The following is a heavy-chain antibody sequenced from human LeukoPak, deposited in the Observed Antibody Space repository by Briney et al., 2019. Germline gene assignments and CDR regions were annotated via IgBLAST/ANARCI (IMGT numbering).Heavy chain of an antibody. CDR1: GFTFSSYA. V-gene: IGHV3-23*01. CDR3: AINVGYLQH. CDR2: ISGSGGST. J-gene: IGHJ1*01. Sequence: GGSLRLSCAASGFTFSSYAMSWVRQAPGKGLEWVSAISGSGGSTYFAGSVKGRFTISRDNSKNTVYLQMNSLRAEDTAVYYRAINVGYLQHWGQGTLVTVSS.